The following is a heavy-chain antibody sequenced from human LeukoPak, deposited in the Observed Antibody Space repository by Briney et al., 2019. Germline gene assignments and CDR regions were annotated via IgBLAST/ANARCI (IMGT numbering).Heavy chain of an antibody. Sequence: ASVKVSCKASGYTFTSYVINCVRQATGQGLEWMGWMNPNSGNTGYAQKFQGRVTMTRNHSIRTAYMELSSLRSEDTAVYYCARAAYYDFWSGYYTVRGAFDIWGQGTMVTVSS. V-gene: IGHV1-8*01. CDR2: MNPNSGNT. J-gene: IGHJ3*02. D-gene: IGHD3-3*01. CDR3: ARAAYYDFWSGYYTVRGAFDI. CDR1: GYTFTSYV.